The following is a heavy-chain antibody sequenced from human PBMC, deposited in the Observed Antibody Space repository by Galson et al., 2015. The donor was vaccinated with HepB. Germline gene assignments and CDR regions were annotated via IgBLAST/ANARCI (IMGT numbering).Heavy chain of an antibody. CDR3: ARDRSGSGWYRGAFDI. J-gene: IGHJ3*02. CDR1: GFTFSSYA. CDR2: ISSQGVST. D-gene: IGHD6-19*01. Sequence: SLRLSCAASGFTFSSYAIDWVRQAPGKGPEYVSGISSQGVSTYYANSVKGRFTISRDNSKNTVYLQMGSLRAEDMAVYYCARDRSGSGWYRGAFDIWGQGTVVTVSS. V-gene: IGHV3-64*01.